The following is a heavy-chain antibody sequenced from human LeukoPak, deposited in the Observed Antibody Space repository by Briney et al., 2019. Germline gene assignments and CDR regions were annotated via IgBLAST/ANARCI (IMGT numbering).Heavy chain of an antibody. V-gene: IGHV4-30-4*08. D-gene: IGHD2-8*02. CDR2: IYDSGST. Sequence: SETLSLTCIVSGGSIRSGAYYWSWIRQHPGKGLEWIGYIYDSGSTNYNPSLRSRVTISVDTSKNQFSLKLSSVTAADTAVYYCARFSSGYGLVVDYWGQGTLVTVSS. CDR3: ARFSSGYGLVVDY. J-gene: IGHJ4*02. CDR1: GGSIRSGAYY.